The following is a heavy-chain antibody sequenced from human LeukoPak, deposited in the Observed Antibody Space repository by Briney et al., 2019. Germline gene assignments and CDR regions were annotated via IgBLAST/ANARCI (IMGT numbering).Heavy chain of an antibody. V-gene: IGHV3-66*01. CDR3: ARGHNFGRLHPFDY. CDR1: GFTISSNY. CDR2: IYSGGST. D-gene: IGHD5-24*01. Sequence: GGSHRLSCAASGFTISSNYMSWVRQAPGKGLEWVSVIYSGGSTYYADSVKGRFTISRDNSKNTLYLQMNSLRAEDTAVYYCARGHNFGRLHPFDYWGQGTLVSVSS. J-gene: IGHJ4*02.